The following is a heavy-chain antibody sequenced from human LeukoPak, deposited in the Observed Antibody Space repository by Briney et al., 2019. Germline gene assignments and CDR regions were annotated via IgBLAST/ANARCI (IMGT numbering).Heavy chain of an antibody. J-gene: IGHJ4*02. CDR2: ISAYNGNT. CDR1: GYTFTSYG. CDR3: ARDLVALGTRSHFEGNYHFDY. D-gene: IGHD1-7*01. V-gene: IGHV1-18*01. Sequence: GASVKVSCKASGYTFTSYGTSWVRQAPGQGLEWMGWISAYNGNTNYARKLQGRVTMTTDTSTSTAYMELRSLRSDDTAVYYCARDLVALGTRSHFEGNYHFDYWGQGTLVTVSS.